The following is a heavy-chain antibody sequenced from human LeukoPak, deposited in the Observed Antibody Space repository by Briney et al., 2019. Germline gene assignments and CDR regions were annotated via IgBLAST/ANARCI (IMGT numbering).Heavy chain of an antibody. D-gene: IGHD3-9*01. V-gene: IGHV4-38-2*02. CDR3: ARIFILSGFSSYFDH. Sequence: PETLSLTCSVSGNSISSGHYWGWIRQTPGKGLEGIGSIYLSGTTYYNPSLKSRVTISVDTSKNQFSLKLSSVTAADTAVYFCARIFILSGFSSYFDHWGQGTLVTVSS. CDR2: IYLSGTT. CDR1: GNSISSGHY. J-gene: IGHJ4*02.